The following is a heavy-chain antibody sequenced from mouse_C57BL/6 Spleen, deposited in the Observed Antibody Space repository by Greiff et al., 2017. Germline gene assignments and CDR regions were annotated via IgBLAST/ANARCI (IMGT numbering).Heavy chain of an antibody. J-gene: IGHJ2*01. Sequence: QVQLQQPGAELVMPGASVKLSCKASGYTFTSYWMHWVKQRPGQGLEWIGEIDPSDSYTNYNQKFKGKSTLTVDKSSSTAYMQLSSLTSEDSAVXYCAKSHDSSGLFDDWGQGTTLTVSS. V-gene: IGHV1-69*01. CDR1: GYTFTSYW. D-gene: IGHD1-1*01. CDR2: IDPSDSYT. CDR3: AKSHDSSGLFDD.